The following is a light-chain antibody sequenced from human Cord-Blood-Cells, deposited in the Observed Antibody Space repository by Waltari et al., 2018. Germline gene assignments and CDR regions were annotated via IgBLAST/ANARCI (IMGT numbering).Light chain of an antibody. V-gene: IGKV3-15*01. CDR1: QSVSSN. J-gene: IGKJ1*01. Sequence: EIVMTQSPATLSVSPGERATLPCRASQSVSSNLAWYQQKPGQAPRLPPYGASTRATGIPARFSGSGSGTEFTLTISSLQSEDFAVYYCQQYNNWPPWTFGQGTKVEIK. CDR3: QQYNNWPPWT. CDR2: GAS.